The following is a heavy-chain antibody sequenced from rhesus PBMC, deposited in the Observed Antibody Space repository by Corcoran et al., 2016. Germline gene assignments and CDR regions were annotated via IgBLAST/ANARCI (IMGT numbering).Heavy chain of an antibody. Sequence: QVQLVQSGAEVKKPGASVKVSCTASGFTFGSSAISWVRPAPGQGLGWGGVSTPMVGTTNYAEKFQGRVTSTAYTSTSTAYMERSSLSSEDTAVYYCAREDGSNSYCFDYWGQGVLVTVSS. D-gene: IGHD4-29*01. CDR1: GFTFGSSA. J-gene: IGHJ4*01. V-gene: IGHV1-198*02. CDR3: AREDGSNSYCFDY. CDR2: STPMVGTT.